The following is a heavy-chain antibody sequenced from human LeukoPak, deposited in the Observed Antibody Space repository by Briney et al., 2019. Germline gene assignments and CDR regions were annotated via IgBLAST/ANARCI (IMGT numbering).Heavy chain of an antibody. J-gene: IGHJ5*02. Sequence: GGSLRLSCAASGFTFSSYGMSWVRQAPGKGLEWVSYISDGGKTKYSADSVKGRFTISRDNAKNSLYLQMNSLRAEDTAVYYCARDYSGWSLHPWGQGTLVTVSS. V-gene: IGHV3-48*04. D-gene: IGHD5-12*01. CDR2: ISDGGKTK. CDR1: GFTFSSYG. CDR3: ARDYSGWSLHP.